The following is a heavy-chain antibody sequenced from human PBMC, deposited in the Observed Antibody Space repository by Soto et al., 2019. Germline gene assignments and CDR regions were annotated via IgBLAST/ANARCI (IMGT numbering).Heavy chain of an antibody. Sequence: GESLKISCKGSGYSFAGHWITWVRQKPGKGLEWMGRIDPSDSQTYYSPSFRGHVTISATKSITTVFLQWSSLRASDTAMYYCARQIYDSDTGPNFQYYFDSWGQGTPVTVSS. J-gene: IGHJ4*02. D-gene: IGHD3-22*01. V-gene: IGHV5-10-1*01. CDR2: IDPSDSQT. CDR3: ARQIYDSDTGPNFQYYFDS. CDR1: GYSFAGHW.